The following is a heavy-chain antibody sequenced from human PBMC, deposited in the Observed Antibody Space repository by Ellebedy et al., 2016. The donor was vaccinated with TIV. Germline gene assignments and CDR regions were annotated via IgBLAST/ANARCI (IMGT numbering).Heavy chain of an antibody. CDR3: ARLSPTYSSGWYDAFDY. D-gene: IGHD6-19*01. Sequence: GESLKISCEGSGYSFTSYWIGWVRQMPGKGLEWMGIIYPGDSDTKYSPSLQGQVTISADESISTAYLQWSSLKASDTAMYYCARLSPTYSSGWYDAFDYWGQGTLVTVSS. V-gene: IGHV5-51*01. CDR1: GYSFTSYW. CDR2: IYPGDSDT. J-gene: IGHJ4*02.